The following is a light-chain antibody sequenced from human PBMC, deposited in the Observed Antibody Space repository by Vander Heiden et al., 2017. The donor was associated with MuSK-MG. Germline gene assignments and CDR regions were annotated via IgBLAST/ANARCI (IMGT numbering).Light chain of an antibody. CDR3: TAEAGGRLV. V-gene: IGLV2-8*01. Sequence: QSALTQPPSASGSPGQSVTISCTGTSSDVGGYTYVPWYQQHPGKAPKLIIYEGRKRAAAAPDCFSGSKSGTTASLTVAGRQAEDDDYYDCTAEAGGRLVFGGGTKLTVL. J-gene: IGLJ2*01. CDR2: EGR. CDR1: SSDVGGYTY.